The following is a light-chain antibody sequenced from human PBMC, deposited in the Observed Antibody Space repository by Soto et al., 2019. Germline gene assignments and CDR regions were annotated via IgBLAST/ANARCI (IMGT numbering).Light chain of an antibody. CDR2: WAS. V-gene: IGKV4-1*01. Sequence: DIVMTQSPDSLAVSLGERATINFKSSQNILYSSNNQTYLAWYQQKPGQPPKLLIYWASTRKSGVPGRFSGSGSATDFTLTISSLQAEDVAVYYCQQYYNTPLTFGGGTKVEIK. CDR1: QNILYSSNNQTY. J-gene: IGKJ4*01. CDR3: QQYYNTPLT.